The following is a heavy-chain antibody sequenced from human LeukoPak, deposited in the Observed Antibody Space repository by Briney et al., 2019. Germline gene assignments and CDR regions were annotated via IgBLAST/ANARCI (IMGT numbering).Heavy chain of an antibody. CDR2: IDTAGNA. CDR1: GFTSSKYD. J-gene: IGHJ4*02. CDR3: ARAKMPGIQTAGRVNYFDS. Sequence: PAWALGLCGRASGFTSSKYDMHWVRQATRKGLEWVSTIDTAGNAWYPDSVKGRFTISRENAKNSLNLQMNSLRVGDTAVYYCARAKMPGIQTAGRVNYFDSWGQGTLVTVSA. D-gene: IGHD6-13*01. V-gene: IGHV3-13*01.